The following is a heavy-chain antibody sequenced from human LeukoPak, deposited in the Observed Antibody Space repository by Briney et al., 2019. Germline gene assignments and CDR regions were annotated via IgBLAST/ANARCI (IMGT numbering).Heavy chain of an antibody. CDR3: ARDLSYTSLDY. Sequence: PGGSLRLSRVASGFTFTNNVFHWVPQAPGKGLGWVAAIWSDGSKKYYADSVKGRFTISKDNSKNALYLQMNSLRAGDTAVYYCARDLSYTSLDYGGQGTLVTVSS. V-gene: IGHV3-33*01. CDR2: IWSDGSKK. J-gene: IGHJ4*02. CDR1: GFTFTNNV. D-gene: IGHD4-11*01.